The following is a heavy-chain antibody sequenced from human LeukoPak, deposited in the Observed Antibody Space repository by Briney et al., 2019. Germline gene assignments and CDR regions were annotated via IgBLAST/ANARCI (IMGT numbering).Heavy chain of an antibody. V-gene: IGHV4-34*01. Sequence: TTSETLSLTCAVYGGSFSGYYWSWIRQPPGKGLEWIGEINHSGSTNYNPSLKSRVTISVDTSKNQFSLKLSSVTAADTAVYYCARVDNWNLDWGQGTLVTVSS. D-gene: IGHD1-20*01. CDR3: ARVDNWNLD. CDR2: INHSGST. CDR1: GGSFSGYY. J-gene: IGHJ4*02.